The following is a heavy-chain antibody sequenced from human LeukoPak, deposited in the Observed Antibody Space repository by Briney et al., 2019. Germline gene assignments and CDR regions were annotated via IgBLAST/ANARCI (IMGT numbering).Heavy chain of an antibody. Sequence: GGSLRLSCAASGFTFSSYAMHWVRQAPGKGLEWVAVISYDGSNKYYADSVKGRFTISRDNSKNTLCLQMNSLRAEDTAVYYCARELAPNWFDPWGQGTLVTVSS. D-gene: IGHD6-13*01. J-gene: IGHJ5*02. V-gene: IGHV3-30*04. CDR1: GFTFSSYA. CDR3: ARELAPNWFDP. CDR2: ISYDGSNK.